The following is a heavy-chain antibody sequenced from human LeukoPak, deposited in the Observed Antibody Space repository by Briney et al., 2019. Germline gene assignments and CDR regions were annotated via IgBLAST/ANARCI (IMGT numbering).Heavy chain of an antibody. CDR3: ARVHCSSTSCPYYFDY. CDR2: IYYSGST. J-gene: IGHJ4*02. D-gene: IGHD2-2*01. Sequence: SETLSLTCTVSGGSISSGGYYWSWIRQHPGKGLEWIGYIYYSGSTYYNPSLKSRVTISVDTSKNQFSLKLSSVTAADTAVYYCARVHCSSTSCPYYFDYWGQGTLVTVSS. V-gene: IGHV4-31*03. CDR1: GGSISSGGYY.